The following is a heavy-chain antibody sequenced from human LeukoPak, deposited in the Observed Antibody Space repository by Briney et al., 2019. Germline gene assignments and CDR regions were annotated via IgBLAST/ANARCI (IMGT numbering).Heavy chain of an antibody. D-gene: IGHD5-18*01. J-gene: IGHJ4*02. CDR2: TYYRSKWNT. V-gene: IGHV6-1*01. CDR1: GDSLSNNNVA. CDR3: ARGCYSSFDY. Sequence: KPSQTLSLTCAISGDSLSNNNVAWNWIRQSPARGLEWLGSTYYRSKWNTDYAVSGKSRITNNSDTSKNQFSMQLKSVTPEDTAVYYCARGCYSSFDYWDQGNLVTVSS.